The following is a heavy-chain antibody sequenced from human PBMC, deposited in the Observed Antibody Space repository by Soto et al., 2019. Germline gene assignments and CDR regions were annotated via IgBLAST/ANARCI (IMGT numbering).Heavy chain of an antibody. CDR1: GVSFSGFC. Sequence: GGSPRLSCADSGVSFSGFCMHWVPQAPGKGLEWVAVISNDGSKTYYADSVKGRFIISRDNSRNILFLQMNSLRDEDTAVYHCAKGRVPASGSYRNIANWGQGTPVTVSS. V-gene: IGHV3-30*18. CDR3: AKGRVPASGSYRNIAN. CDR2: ISNDGSKT. J-gene: IGHJ4*02. D-gene: IGHD3-16*02.